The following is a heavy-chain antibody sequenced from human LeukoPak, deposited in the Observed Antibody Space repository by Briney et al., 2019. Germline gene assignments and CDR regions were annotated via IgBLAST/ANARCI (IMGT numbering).Heavy chain of an antibody. J-gene: IGHJ4*02. CDR3: ARVGRSGYDFRYYFDY. D-gene: IGHD5-12*01. CDR2: INPNSGGT. CDR1: GYTFTSYG. Sequence: ASVKVSCKASGYTFTSYGISWVRQAPGQGLEWMGWINPNSGGTNYAQKFQGRVTMTRDTSISTAYMELSRLRSDDTAVYYCARVGRSGYDFRYYFDYWGQGTLVTVSS. V-gene: IGHV1-2*02.